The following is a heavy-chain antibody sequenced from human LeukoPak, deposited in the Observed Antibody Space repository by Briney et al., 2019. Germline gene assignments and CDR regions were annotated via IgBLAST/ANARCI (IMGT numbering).Heavy chain of an antibody. CDR1: GFTFSSYA. D-gene: IGHD2-15*01. Sequence: PGGSLRLPCAASGFTFSSYAMSWVRQAPGKGLEWVSAISGSGDSTYYADSVKGRFTISRDNSKNTLYLQMNSLRAEDTAVYYCAKAGAVVVVAAKYFDYWGQGTLVTVSS. CDR3: AKAGAVVVVAAKYFDY. J-gene: IGHJ4*02. V-gene: IGHV3-23*01. CDR2: ISGSGDST.